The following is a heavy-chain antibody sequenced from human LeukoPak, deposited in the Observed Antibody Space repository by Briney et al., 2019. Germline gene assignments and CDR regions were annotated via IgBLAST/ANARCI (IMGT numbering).Heavy chain of an antibody. V-gene: IGHV1-3*01. CDR3: AIGHLGLSIDY. CDR2: INAGNGNT. J-gene: IGHJ4*02. CDR1: GYTFTTYT. D-gene: IGHD2/OR15-2a*01. Sequence: ASVKVSCKASGYTFTTYTMHWVRQAPGQRLEWMGWINAGNGNTRYSQKFQGRVTITRDTYATTAYMELSSLRSEDTAVYYCAIGHLGLSIDYWGQGTLVTVSP.